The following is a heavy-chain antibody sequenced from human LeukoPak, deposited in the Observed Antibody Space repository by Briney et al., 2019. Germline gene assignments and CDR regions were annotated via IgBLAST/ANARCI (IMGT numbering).Heavy chain of an antibody. CDR2: ISGSGADT. CDR3: ATHHTSRYSHYYFDY. V-gene: IGHV3-23*01. J-gene: IGHJ4*02. D-gene: IGHD2-2*01. Sequence: GGSLRLSCAASGFTFSNYAMTWVRQAPGKGLEWVSAISGSGADTYYADSLKGRFTISRDNSKNTLYLQMNSLRAEDTAVFYCATHHTSRYSHYYFDYWGQGTLVTVSS. CDR1: GFTFSNYA.